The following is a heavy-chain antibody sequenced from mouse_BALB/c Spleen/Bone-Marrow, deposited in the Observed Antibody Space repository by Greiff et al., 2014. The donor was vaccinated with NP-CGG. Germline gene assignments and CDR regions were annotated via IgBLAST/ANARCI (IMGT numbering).Heavy chain of an antibody. CDR1: GFTFSNYW. V-gene: IGHV6-6*02. D-gene: IGHD1-1*01. Sequence: EVQLQESGGGLVQPGGSMKLSCVASGFTFSNYWMNWVRQSPEKGLEWVAEIRLKSNNYATHYAESVKGRFTISRGDSKSSVYLQMNNLRAEDTGIYYCTRGGSSSFDYWGQGTTLTVSS. CDR2: IRLKSNNYAT. CDR3: TRGGSSSFDY. J-gene: IGHJ2*01.